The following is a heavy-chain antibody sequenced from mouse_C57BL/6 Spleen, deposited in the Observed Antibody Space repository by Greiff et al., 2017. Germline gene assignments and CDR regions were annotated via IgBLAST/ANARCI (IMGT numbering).Heavy chain of an antibody. Sequence: VQLQQSGAELVKPGASVKLSCTASGFNIKDYYMHWVKQRTEQGLEWIGRIDPEDGETKYAPKFQGKVTITADTSSNTAYLQLSSLTSDGTAVYCCASGGYSNSWFAYWGQGTLVTVSA. CDR1: GFNIKDYY. CDR3: ASGGYSNSWFAY. D-gene: IGHD2-5*01. CDR2: IDPEDGET. V-gene: IGHV14-2*01. J-gene: IGHJ3*01.